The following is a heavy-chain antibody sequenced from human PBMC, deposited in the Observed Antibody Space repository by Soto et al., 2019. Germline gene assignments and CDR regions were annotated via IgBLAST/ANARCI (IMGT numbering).Heavy chain of an antibody. D-gene: IGHD5-12*01. J-gene: IGHJ4*02. CDR3: ARLRGYSGYDYYFDY. CDR1: GYTFTSYG. V-gene: IGHV1-18*01. Sequence: GASVKVSCKASGYTFTSYGISWVRQAPGQGLEWMGWISAYNGNTNYAQKLQGRVTMTTDTSTSTAYMELRSLRSDDTAVYYCARLRGYSGYDYYFDYSGQGTLLTVSS. CDR2: ISAYNGNT.